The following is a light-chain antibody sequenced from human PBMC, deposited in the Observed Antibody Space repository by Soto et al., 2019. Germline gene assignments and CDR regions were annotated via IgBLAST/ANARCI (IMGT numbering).Light chain of an antibody. CDR2: EVS. J-gene: IGLJ1*01. Sequence: QSALTQPASVSGSPGQSITISCTGTSSDVGGYNYVSWYQQHPGKAPELMIYEVSDRPSGVSNRFSGSKSGNTASLTISGLQAEDEADYYCSSYTSSSTPYVFGTGTKVTDL. CDR1: SSDVGGYNY. CDR3: SSYTSSSTPYV. V-gene: IGLV2-14*01.